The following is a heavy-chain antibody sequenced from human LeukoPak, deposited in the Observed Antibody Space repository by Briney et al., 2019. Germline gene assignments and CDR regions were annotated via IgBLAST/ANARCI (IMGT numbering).Heavy chain of an antibody. J-gene: IGHJ5*02. CDR1: GGSISSSNW. CDR2: IYHSGST. V-gene: IGHV4-4*02. CDR3: ARGPSSSWYWFDP. D-gene: IGHD6-13*01. Sequence: PSETLSLTCAVSGGSISSSNWWSWVRQPPGKGLEWIGEIYHSGSTNYNPSLKSRVTISVDTSKNQFSLKLSSVTAADTAVYYCARGPSSSWYWFDPWGQGTLVTVSS.